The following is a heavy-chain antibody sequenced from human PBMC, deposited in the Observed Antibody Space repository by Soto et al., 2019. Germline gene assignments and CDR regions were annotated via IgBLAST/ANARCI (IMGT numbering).Heavy chain of an antibody. CDR3: ARGAYYYGSSGSSTFGNFDY. CDR2: IYYSGST. D-gene: IGHD3-22*01. J-gene: IGHJ4*02. CDR1: GGSVSSGSYY. V-gene: IGHV4-61*01. Sequence: QVQLQESGPGLVKPSETLSLTCTVSGGSVSSGSYYWSWIRQPPGKGMEWLGYIYYSGSTNYNPSLNGRVTISVDTATNLFSLKLNRVTAADSAVYYCARGAYYYGSSGSSTFGNFDYWGQGTLVTVPS.